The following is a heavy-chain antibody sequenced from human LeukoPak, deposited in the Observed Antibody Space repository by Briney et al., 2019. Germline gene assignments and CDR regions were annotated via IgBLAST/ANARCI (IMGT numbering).Heavy chain of an antibody. Sequence: PSETLSLTCTVSGGSISSYYWSWIRQPAGKGLEWIGRIYTSGSTNYNPSLKSRVTMSVDTSKNQFSLKLSSVTAADTAVYYCARDFYSSSKHCSSTSCYWNYFDYWGQGTLVTVSS. J-gene: IGHJ4*02. D-gene: IGHD2-2*01. CDR1: GGSISSYY. V-gene: IGHV4-4*07. CDR2: IYTSGST. CDR3: ARDFYSSSKHCSSTSCYWNYFDY.